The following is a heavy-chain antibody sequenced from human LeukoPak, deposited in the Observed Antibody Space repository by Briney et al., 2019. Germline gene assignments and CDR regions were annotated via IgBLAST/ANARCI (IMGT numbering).Heavy chain of an antibody. J-gene: IGHJ6*03. D-gene: IGHD3-16*01. Sequence: GGSLRLSCAASGFTFSTYSMNWVRQAPGKGLEWVSYISSRGSSIYYGDSVKGRFTISRDNAKNSLYLQMNSLRVEDTAVYYCASDLVSYYNYYMDVWGRGNTVTVSS. CDR1: GFTFSTYS. CDR2: ISSRGSSI. V-gene: IGHV3-48*01. CDR3: ASDLVSYYNYYMDV.